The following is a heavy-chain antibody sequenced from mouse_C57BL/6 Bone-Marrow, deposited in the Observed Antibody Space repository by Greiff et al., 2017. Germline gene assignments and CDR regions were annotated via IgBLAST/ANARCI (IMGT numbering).Heavy chain of an antibody. D-gene: IGHD2-3*01. J-gene: IGHJ4*01. V-gene: IGHV1-76*01. CDR3: ALDGYYPIGAMDY. CDR2: IYPGSGNT. Sequence: VQLQQSGAELVRPGASVKLSCKASGYTFTDYYINWVKQRPGQGLEWIARIYPGSGNTYYNEKFKGKATLTAEKSSSTAYMQLSSLTSEDSAVYFCALDGYYPIGAMDYWGQGTSVTVSS. CDR1: GYTFTDYY.